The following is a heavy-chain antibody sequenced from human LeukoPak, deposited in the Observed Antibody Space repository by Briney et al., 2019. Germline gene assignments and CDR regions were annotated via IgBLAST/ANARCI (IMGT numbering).Heavy chain of an antibody. CDR3: ATAYYYGMDV. D-gene: IGHD6-25*01. V-gene: IGHV4-59*12. CDR2: IYYSGST. J-gene: IGHJ6*02. CDR1: GGSISSYY. Sequence: SETLSLTCTVSGGSISSYYWSWIRQPPGKGLEWIGHIYYSGSTNYNPSLKSRVTISVDTSKNQFSLKLSSVTAADTAVYYCATAYYYGMDVWGQGTTVTVSS.